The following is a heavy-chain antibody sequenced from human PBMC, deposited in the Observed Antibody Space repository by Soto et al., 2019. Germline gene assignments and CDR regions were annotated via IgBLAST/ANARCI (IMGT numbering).Heavy chain of an antibody. Sequence: GGSLRLSCAASGFTFSNYAMSWVRQAPGKGLEWVSAISYGGGTTYHADSVKGRFTISRDNSKNTLYLQMNSLRAEDTAVYYCAKNPGYYYDSTGYHFDYWGQGTLVTVSS. CDR3: AKNPGYYYDSTGYHFDY. CDR2: ISYGGGTT. J-gene: IGHJ4*02. CDR1: GFTFSNYA. V-gene: IGHV3-23*01. D-gene: IGHD3-22*01.